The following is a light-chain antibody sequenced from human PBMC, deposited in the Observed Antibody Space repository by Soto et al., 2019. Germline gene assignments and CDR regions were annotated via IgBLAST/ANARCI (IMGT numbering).Light chain of an antibody. CDR3: QQRSNWPPEAT. CDR1: QSVSSY. Sequence: EIVLTQSPATLSLSPVERATLSCRASQSVSSYLAWYQQTPGQAPRLLIYDASNRATGIPARFSGSGSGTDFTLTISSLEPEDFAVYYCQQRSNWPPEATFGQGTRLEIK. CDR2: DAS. V-gene: IGKV3-11*01. J-gene: IGKJ5*01.